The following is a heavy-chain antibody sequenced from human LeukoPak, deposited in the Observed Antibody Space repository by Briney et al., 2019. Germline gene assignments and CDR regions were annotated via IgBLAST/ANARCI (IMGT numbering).Heavy chain of an antibody. Sequence: KSGGSLRLSCAASGFTFSSYNMNWVRQAPGKGLEWVSSISSSSSYIYYEESVKGRFTNSRDNAKNSMYLQMNNLRAEDTAVYYCARGWLSLSYLTKTVDWFDPWGQGTLVTVSS. CDR3: ARGWLSLSYLTKTVDWFDP. V-gene: IGHV3-21*01. D-gene: IGHD5-12*01. CDR2: ISSSSSYI. CDR1: GFTFSSYN. J-gene: IGHJ5*02.